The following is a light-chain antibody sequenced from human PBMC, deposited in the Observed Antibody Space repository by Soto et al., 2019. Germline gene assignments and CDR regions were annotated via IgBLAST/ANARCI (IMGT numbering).Light chain of an antibody. Sequence: EVVMTQSPATLSVPPGDRATLSCRASQSVNINVAWYQQKPGQAPRLLIYGASTRATGIADRFSGTGSGTEFTLAISSLQSEDFAVYYCQQYSNRPPWTFGQGTKV. V-gene: IGKV3-15*01. CDR2: GAS. CDR3: QQYSNRPPWT. CDR1: QSVNIN. J-gene: IGKJ1*01.